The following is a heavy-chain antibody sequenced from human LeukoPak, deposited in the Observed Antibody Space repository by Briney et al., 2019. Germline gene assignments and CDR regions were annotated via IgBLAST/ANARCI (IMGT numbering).Heavy chain of an antibody. CDR3: ARERYDILTGYYPRGYYYGMDV. Sequence: GGSLRLSCAASGFTVSSNYMSWVRQAPGKGLEWVSVIYSGGSTYYADSVKGRFTISRDNSKNTLYLQMNSLRAEDTVVFYCARERYDILTGYYPRGYYYGMDVWGQGTTVTVSS. J-gene: IGHJ6*02. V-gene: IGHV3-66*01. CDR2: IYSGGST. CDR1: GFTVSSNY. D-gene: IGHD3-9*01.